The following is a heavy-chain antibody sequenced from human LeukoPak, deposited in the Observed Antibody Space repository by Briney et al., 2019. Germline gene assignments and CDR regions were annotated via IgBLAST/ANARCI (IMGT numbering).Heavy chain of an antibody. D-gene: IGHD6-19*01. CDR3: YSSGWSPSGPFDN. J-gene: IGHJ4*02. Sequence: PGGSLRLSCAVSGFTFSSYGMSWVRQAPGKGLEWVSAIIGSGTSTYYADSVKGRFTISRDNSKNTLYLQMNSLKTEDTAVYYCYSSGWSPSGPFDNWGQGTLVTVSS. CDR2: IIGSGTST. CDR1: GFTFSSYG. V-gene: IGHV3-23*01.